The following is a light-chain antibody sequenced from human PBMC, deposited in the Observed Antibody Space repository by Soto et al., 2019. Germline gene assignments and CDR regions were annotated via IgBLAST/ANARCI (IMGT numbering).Light chain of an antibody. CDR2: VAS. CDR1: QSVSSY. Sequence: EIVLTQSPATLSLSPGERATLSCRASQSVSSYLAWYQQKPGQAPRLLIYVASNRATGIPARFSGSGSGTDFTLTISSLEPEDFAVYYCQQRSNWPPSTFGQGTKLEIK. J-gene: IGKJ2*01. CDR3: QQRSNWPPST. V-gene: IGKV3-11*01.